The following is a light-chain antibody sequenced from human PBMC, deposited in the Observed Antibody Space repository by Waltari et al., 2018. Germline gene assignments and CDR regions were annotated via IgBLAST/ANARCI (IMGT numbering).Light chain of an antibody. V-gene: IGKV3-20*01. J-gene: IGKJ1*01. Sequence: EIVLTHSPDTLSSSPGERATLSCRASQSLNTALAWYQQKPGLAPRLLIYGVSTRATGIPDRFSGSGSGTDFSLTITRLEPEDFAVYYCQHYVRLPVAFGQGTKVDI. CDR1: QSLNTA. CDR3: QHYVRLPVA. CDR2: GVS.